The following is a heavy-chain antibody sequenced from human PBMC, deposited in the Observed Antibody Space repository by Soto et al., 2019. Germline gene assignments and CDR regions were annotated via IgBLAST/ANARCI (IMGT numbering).Heavy chain of an antibody. V-gene: IGHV5-51*01. CDR1: GYRFTNYW. CDR2: IYPGDSDT. Sequence: PGESLKISCKGSGYRFTNYWIGWVRQMPGKGLEWMGIIYPGDSDTRYSPSFQGQVTILAGKSISTAYLQWSSLKASDTAMYYCARTSAAGKNYYATDVWGQGTTVTVSS. D-gene: IGHD6-13*01. CDR3: ARTSAAGKNYYATDV. J-gene: IGHJ6*02.